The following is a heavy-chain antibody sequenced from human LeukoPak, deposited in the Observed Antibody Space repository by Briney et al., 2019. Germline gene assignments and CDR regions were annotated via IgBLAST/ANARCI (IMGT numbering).Heavy chain of an antibody. D-gene: IGHD5-12*01. CDR2: INPNRDGK. CDR1: GYTFTGYY. V-gene: IGHV1-2*02. CDR3: ARISSGYDSGPDYYYYYMDV. J-gene: IGHJ6*03. Sequence: AASVKVSCKASGYTFTGYYMDWVRQAPGQGLEWMGWINPNRDGKNYAQKFQGRVTMTRDTSICTAYMELSRRRSDDTAVYYCARISSGYDSGPDYYYYYMDVWGKGTTVTISS.